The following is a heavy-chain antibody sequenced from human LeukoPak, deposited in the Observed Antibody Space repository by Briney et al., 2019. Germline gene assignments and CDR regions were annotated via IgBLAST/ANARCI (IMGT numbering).Heavy chain of an antibody. V-gene: IGHV1-46*01. CDR3: AREGQPAAIESPHYGMDV. J-gene: IGHJ6*02. D-gene: IGHD2-2*01. Sequence: GASVKVSCKASGRTFSRQYMHWVRRAPGQGLEWMGIINPGGGSTNYAQKFQGRVTMTRDTSTSTVYMELSSLRPDDTAVYYCAREGQPAAIESPHYGMDVWGQGTTVTVSS. CDR1: GRTFSRQY. CDR2: INPGGGST.